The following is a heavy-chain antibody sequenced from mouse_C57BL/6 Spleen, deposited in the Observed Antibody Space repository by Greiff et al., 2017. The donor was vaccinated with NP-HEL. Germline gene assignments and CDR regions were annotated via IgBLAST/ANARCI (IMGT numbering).Heavy chain of an antibody. D-gene: IGHD1-1*01. J-gene: IGHJ4*01. Sequence: VQLVESGPGLVAPSQCLSITCTVSGFSLTSYAISWVRQPPGKGLEWLGVIWTGGGTNYNSALKSRLSISKDNSKSQVFLKMNSLQTDDTARYYCARIYYGSSPAMDYWGQGTSVTVSS. V-gene: IGHV2-9-1*01. CDR2: IWTGGGT. CDR3: ARIYYGSSPAMDY. CDR1: GFSLTSYA.